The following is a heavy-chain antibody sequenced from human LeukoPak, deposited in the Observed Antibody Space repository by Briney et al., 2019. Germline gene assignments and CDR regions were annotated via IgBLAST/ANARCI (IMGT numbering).Heavy chain of an antibody. V-gene: IGHV3-21*01. CDR3: ASRGSYHFFDY. D-gene: IGHD3-3*01. Sequence: GGSLRLSCAASGFTFSSYSMNWVRQAPEKGLEWVSSISSDSTYIYYADSVKGRFTISRDNAKNSLYLQMNSLRAEDTAVYYCASRGSYHFFDYWGQGTLVTVSS. CDR1: GFTFSSYS. CDR2: ISSDSTYI. J-gene: IGHJ4*02.